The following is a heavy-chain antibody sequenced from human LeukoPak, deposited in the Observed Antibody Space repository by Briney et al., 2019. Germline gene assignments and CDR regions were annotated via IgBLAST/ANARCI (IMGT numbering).Heavy chain of an antibody. J-gene: IGHJ5*02. CDR3: AREIRYYDILTGYYNWFDP. CDR2: IYYSGST. D-gene: IGHD3-9*01. CDR1: AAPITSYY. V-gene: IGHV4-59*01. Sequence: SETLSLTCTVSAAPITSYYWSWIRQPPGKGLEWVGYIYYSGSTNYNPSLKSRVTISVDTSKNQFSLKLNSVTGADTAVYYCAREIRYYDILTGYYNWFDPCGQGTLVTVSS.